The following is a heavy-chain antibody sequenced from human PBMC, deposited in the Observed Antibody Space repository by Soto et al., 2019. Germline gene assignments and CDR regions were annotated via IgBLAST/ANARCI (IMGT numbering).Heavy chain of an antibody. J-gene: IGHJ4*02. CDR2: ISGSGDST. V-gene: IGHV3-23*01. Sequence: EVQLLESGGGLVQPGGSLRLSCAAYKFTFSNYANRWVRQAPGKGLEWVSAISGSGDSTYYADSVKGRFTISRDNSKNTLYLQMNSLRAEDTAVYYCAKEFLRPFDYWGQGTLVTVSS. CDR3: AKEFLRPFDY. CDR1: KFTFSNYA.